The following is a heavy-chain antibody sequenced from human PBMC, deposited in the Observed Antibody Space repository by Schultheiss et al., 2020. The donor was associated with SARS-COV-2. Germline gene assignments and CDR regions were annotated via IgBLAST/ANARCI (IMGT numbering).Heavy chain of an antibody. V-gene: IGHV4-59*12. CDR3: ARDDGAVAGYGFDY. CDR2: IYYSGST. CDR1: GGSISSYY. Sequence: SQTLSLTCTVSGGSISSYYWSWIRQPPGKGLEWIGYIYYSGSTNYNPSLKSRVTISVDTSKNQFSLKLSSVTAADTAVYYCARDDGAVAGYGFDYWGQGTLVTVSS. D-gene: IGHD6-19*01. J-gene: IGHJ4*02.